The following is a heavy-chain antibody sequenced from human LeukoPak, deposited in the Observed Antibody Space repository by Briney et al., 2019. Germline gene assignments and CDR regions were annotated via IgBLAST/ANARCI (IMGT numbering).Heavy chain of an antibody. Sequence: ASVKVSCKASGYTFTGYYMHWVRQAPGQGLEWMGWINPNHGDTNYAQKFQDRVSMTRDTSISTAYMHLNRLRSADTAVYYCARSPHILTGENFGYWGQGTLLTVSS. V-gene: IGHV1-2*02. CDR3: ARSPHILTGENFGY. CDR2: INPNHGDT. D-gene: IGHD3-9*01. CDR1: GYTFTGYY. J-gene: IGHJ4*02.